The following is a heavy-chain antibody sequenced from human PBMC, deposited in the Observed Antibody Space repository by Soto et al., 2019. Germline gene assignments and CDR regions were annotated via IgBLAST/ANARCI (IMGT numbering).Heavy chain of an antibody. CDR1: GFTFNSFA. D-gene: IGHD3-10*01. J-gene: IGHJ4*02. CDR3: AKDRYFASGSYDY. V-gene: IGHV3-23*01. Sequence: GGSLRLSCAASGFTFNSFAMTWIRQAPGKGLEWVSGVSASGGDTYYADSVKGRFTVSRDNSKNTLYLQMNSLRVEDTALYYCAKDRYFASGSYDYWGQGTQVTVSS. CDR2: VSASGGDT.